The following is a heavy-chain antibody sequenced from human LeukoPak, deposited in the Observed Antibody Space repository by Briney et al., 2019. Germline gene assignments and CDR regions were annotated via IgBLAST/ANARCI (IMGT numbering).Heavy chain of an antibody. D-gene: IGHD2-21*01. V-gene: IGHV4-39*07. CDR1: GGSISSSSYY. CDR2: IYYSGST. Sequence: SETLSLTCTVSGGSISSSSYYWGWIRQPPGKGLEWIGSIYYSGSTYYNPSLKSRVTISVDTSKNQFSLKLSSVTAADTAVYYCARVWTYAFDIWGQGTMVTVSS. CDR3: ARVWTYAFDI. J-gene: IGHJ3*02.